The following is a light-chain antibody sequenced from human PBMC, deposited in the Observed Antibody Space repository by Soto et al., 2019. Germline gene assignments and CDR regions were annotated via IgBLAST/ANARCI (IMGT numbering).Light chain of an antibody. CDR3: QQRYNWPPLT. J-gene: IGKJ4*01. V-gene: IGKV3-11*01. Sequence: EIVLTQSPATLSLSPGERATLSCRASQTVYSYLAWYQQKSGQAPRLLIYGASNRATGIPARFSGSGSRTDFTLTISSLEPADFAVYYCQQRYNWPPLTFGGGTTVEIK. CDR1: QTVYSY. CDR2: GAS.